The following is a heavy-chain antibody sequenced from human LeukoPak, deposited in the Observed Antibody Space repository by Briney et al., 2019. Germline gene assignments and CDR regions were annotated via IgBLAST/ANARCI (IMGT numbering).Heavy chain of an antibody. V-gene: IGHV4-39*07. CDR1: GGSLSSSSYY. J-gene: IGHJ3*02. CDR3: ARDRSGGLNDAFDI. D-gene: IGHD3-16*01. Sequence: SETLSLTCTVSGGSLSSSSYYWGWIRQPPGTGLEWIGSIFYSGTTYYNPSLKSRVTISVDTSKNQFSLRVNSVTAADTAVYFCARDRSGGLNDAFDIWGQGTMVTVSS. CDR2: IFYSGTT.